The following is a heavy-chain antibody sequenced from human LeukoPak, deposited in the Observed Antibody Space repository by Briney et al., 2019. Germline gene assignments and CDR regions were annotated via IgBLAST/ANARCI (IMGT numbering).Heavy chain of an antibody. Sequence: ASVKVSCTASGYTFTSYGISWVRQAPGQGPEWMGWISAYNSNTNYAQKFQGRVTMTTDTSTSTAYMELRSLRSDDTAVYYCAVVLYNWNDHPDDYWGQGTLVTVSS. J-gene: IGHJ4*02. CDR3: AVVLYNWNDHPDDY. V-gene: IGHV1-18*01. D-gene: IGHD1-1*01. CDR2: ISAYNSNT. CDR1: GYTFTSYG.